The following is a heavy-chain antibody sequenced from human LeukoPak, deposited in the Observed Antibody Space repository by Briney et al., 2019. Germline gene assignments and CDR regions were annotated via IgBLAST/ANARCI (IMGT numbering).Heavy chain of an antibody. Sequence: SETLSLTCAVYGGSFSGYYWSWIRQPPGKGLEWIGEINHSGSTNYNPSLKSRVTISVDTSKNQFSLKLSSVTAADTAVYYCARGEALWFGELTPYNWFDPWGQGTLGTVSS. D-gene: IGHD3-10*01. CDR3: ARGEALWFGELTPYNWFDP. V-gene: IGHV4-34*01. CDR2: INHSGST. CDR1: GGSFSGYY. J-gene: IGHJ5*02.